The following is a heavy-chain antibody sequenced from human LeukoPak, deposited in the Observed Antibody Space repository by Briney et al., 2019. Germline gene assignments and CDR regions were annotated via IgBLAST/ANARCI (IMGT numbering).Heavy chain of an antibody. D-gene: IGHD6-19*01. CDR1: GYSFTNYW. J-gene: IGHJ4*02. CDR3: ARLIAVAGEIDY. CDR2: IYPGDSDT. V-gene: IGHV5-51*01. Sequence: GESLKISCKGSGYSFTNYWIGWVRQMPGKGLEWMGFIYPGDSDTKYSPSFQGQVTMSADKSISTAYLQWSSLKASDTAMYYCARLIAVAGEIDYWGQGTLVTVSS.